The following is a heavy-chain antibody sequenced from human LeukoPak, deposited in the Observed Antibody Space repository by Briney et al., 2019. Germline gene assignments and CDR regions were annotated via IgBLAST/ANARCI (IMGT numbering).Heavy chain of an antibody. V-gene: IGHV5-51*01. CDR2: IYPGDSDT. Sequence: GESLKISCRGSGYSFTTYWIGWVRHMHGKGLEWMGIIYPGDSDTRYSPSFQGQVTMSADKSINTAYLQWSSLKASDTAMYYCARRQGCSSTSCPPDSWGQGTLVTVSS. J-gene: IGHJ4*02. CDR1: GYSFTTYW. CDR3: ARRQGCSSTSCPPDS. D-gene: IGHD2-2*01.